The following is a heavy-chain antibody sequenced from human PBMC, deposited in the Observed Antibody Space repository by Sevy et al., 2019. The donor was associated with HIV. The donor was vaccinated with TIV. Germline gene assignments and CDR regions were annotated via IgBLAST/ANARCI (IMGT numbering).Heavy chain of an antibody. CDR2: INYSGSP. Sequence: SETLSLTCTVSGGSISSGGYSWSWIRQHPGKGLEWIGYINYSGSPYYNPSLKSRVTISVDTSKNQFSLKLTSVTAADTAVYYCAREMEGSGTYGMDVWGQGTTVTVSS. CDR3: AREMEGSGTYGMDV. D-gene: IGHD3-10*01. V-gene: IGHV4-31*03. CDR1: GGSISSGGYS. J-gene: IGHJ6*02.